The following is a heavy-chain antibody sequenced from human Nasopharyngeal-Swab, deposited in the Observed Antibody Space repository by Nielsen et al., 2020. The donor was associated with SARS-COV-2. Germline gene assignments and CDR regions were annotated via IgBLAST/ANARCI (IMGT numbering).Heavy chain of an antibody. D-gene: IGHD3-22*01. V-gene: IGHV3-64*01. J-gene: IGHJ6*02. CDR3: ARDRRVGDSSGYYWGTRYYGMDV. CDR2: ISSNGGST. CDR1: GFTFSSYA. Sequence: GESLKISCAASGFTFSSYAMHWVRQAPGKGLEYVSAISSNGGSTYYANSVKGRFTISRDNSKNTLYLQMGSLRAGDTAVYYCARDRRVGDSSGYYWGTRYYGMDVWGQGTTVTVSS.